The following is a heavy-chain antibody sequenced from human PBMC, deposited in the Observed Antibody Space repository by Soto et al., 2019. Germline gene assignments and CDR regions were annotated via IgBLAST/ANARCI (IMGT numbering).Heavy chain of an antibody. CDR2: ILHDGNNK. D-gene: IGHD3-10*01. V-gene: IGHV3-30-3*01. Sequence: PGGSLRLSCAASGFTFSNYIMHWVRQAPGKGLEWVAIILHDGNNKYYADSVKGRFTISRDNSKNSLYLQMNSLRAEDTAVYYCARVVHYYGSGSYYGPYFDYWGQGTLVTVSS. CDR3: ARVVHYYGSGSYYGPYFDY. J-gene: IGHJ4*02. CDR1: GFTFSNYI.